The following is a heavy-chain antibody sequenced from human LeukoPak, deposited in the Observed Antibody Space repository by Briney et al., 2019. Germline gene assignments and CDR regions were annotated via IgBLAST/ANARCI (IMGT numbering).Heavy chain of an antibody. D-gene: IGHD3-22*01. CDR3: ATGSYYDSSGYPIY. J-gene: IGHJ4*02. Sequence: PGGSLRLSCAASGFTFDDYTMHWVRQAPGKGLEWVSLISWDGGSTYYADSVKGRFTISRDNSKNTLYLQMNSLRAEDTAVYYCATGSYYDSSGYPIYWGQGTLVTVSS. CDR2: ISWDGGST. CDR1: GFTFDDYT. V-gene: IGHV3-43*01.